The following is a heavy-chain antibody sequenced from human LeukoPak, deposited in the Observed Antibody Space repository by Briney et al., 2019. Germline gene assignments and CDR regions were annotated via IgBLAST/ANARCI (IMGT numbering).Heavy chain of an antibody. CDR3: ARDGSYYYGMDV. Sequence: GGSLRLSCAASGFSFSSYWMSGVRQAPGTGLEWVANIKQDGSEKYYVDSVKGRFTISRDNAKNSLYLQMNSLRAEDTALYYCARDGSYYYGMDVWGQGTTVTVSS. J-gene: IGHJ6*02. CDR1: GFSFSSYW. V-gene: IGHV3-7*05. CDR2: IKQDGSEK.